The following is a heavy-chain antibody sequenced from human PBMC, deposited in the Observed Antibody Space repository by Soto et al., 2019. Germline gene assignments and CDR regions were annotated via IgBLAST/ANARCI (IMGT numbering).Heavy chain of an antibody. J-gene: IGHJ4*02. CDR2: IYYSGST. V-gene: IGHV4-59*01. CDR3: ARGYDFWSGYYFDY. Sequence: SETLSLTCTVSGGSISSYYWSWIRQPPGKGLEWIGYIYYSGSTNYNPSLKSRVTISVDTSKNQFSLKLSSVTAADTAVYYCARGYDFWSGYYFDYWGQGTLVTVSS. D-gene: IGHD3-3*01. CDR1: GGSISSYY.